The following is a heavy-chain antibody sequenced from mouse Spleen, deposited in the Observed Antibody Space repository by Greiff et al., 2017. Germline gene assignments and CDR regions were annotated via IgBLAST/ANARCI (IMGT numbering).Heavy chain of an antibody. J-gene: IGHJ2*01. V-gene: IGHV1-42*01. CDR1: GYSFTGYY. D-gene: IGHD1-1*01. CDR2: INPSTGGT. Sequence: EVMLVESGPELVKPGASVKISCKASGYSFTGYYMNWVKQSPEKSLEWIGEINPSTGGTTYNQKFKAKATLTVDKSSSTAYMQLKSLTSEDSAVYYCARFITTVVATGFDYWGQGTTLTVSS. CDR3: ARFITTVVATGFDY.